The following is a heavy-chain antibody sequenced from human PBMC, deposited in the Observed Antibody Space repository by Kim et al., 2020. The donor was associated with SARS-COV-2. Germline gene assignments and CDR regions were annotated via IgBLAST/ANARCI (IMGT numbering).Heavy chain of an antibody. CDR3: AKVHSRGGWFDP. CDR1: GFTFDDYA. D-gene: IGHD3-22*01. Sequence: LRLSCAASGFTFDDYAMHWVRQAPGKGLEWVSGITRDSGTIGYADSVKGRFTISRDNAKNSLYLQMNSLRVEDTALYYCAKVHSRGGWFDPWGQGTLVTVSS. J-gene: IGHJ5*02. V-gene: IGHV3-9*01. CDR2: ITRDSGTI.